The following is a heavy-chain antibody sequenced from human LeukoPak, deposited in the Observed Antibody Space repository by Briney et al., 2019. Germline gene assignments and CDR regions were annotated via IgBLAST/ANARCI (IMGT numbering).Heavy chain of an antibody. Sequence: SQTLSLTCAISGDSVSSNSAAWNWIRQSPSRGLEWPGRTYYRSKWYNDCAVSVKSRITINPDTSKNQFSLQLNSVTPEDTAVYYCARGMADWGSYRYFAFDIWGQGTMATVSS. CDR2: TYYRSKWYN. D-gene: IGHD3-16*02. CDR3: ARGMADWGSYRYFAFDI. CDR1: GDSVSSNSAA. J-gene: IGHJ3*02. V-gene: IGHV6-1*01.